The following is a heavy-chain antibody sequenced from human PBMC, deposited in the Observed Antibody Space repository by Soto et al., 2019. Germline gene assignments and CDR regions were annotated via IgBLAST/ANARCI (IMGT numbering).Heavy chain of an antibody. D-gene: IGHD6-6*01. Sequence: QVQLVESGGGVVQPGRSPRLSCAASGFTFSSYAMHWVRQAPGKGLEWVAVISYDGSNKYYADSVKGRFTISRDNSKNTLYLQMNSLRAEDTAVYYCAREEYSSSSPDYWGQGTLVTVSS. CDR2: ISYDGSNK. J-gene: IGHJ4*02. CDR1: GFTFSSYA. V-gene: IGHV3-30-3*01. CDR3: AREEYSSSSPDY.